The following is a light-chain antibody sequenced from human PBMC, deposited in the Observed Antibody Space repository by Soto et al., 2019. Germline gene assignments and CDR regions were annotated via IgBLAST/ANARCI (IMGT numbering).Light chain of an antibody. V-gene: IGKV3-15*01. CDR1: QSVSSIN. J-gene: IGKJ4*01. CDR2: GAS. Sequence: ELVVTQSPATLSVSPGERATLSCRASQSVSSINLAWYQQKPGQAPRLLIYGASTRATGIPARFSGSGSGTEFTLTISSLQSEDFAVYYCQQYHNWPLTFGGGTKVDIK. CDR3: QQYHNWPLT.